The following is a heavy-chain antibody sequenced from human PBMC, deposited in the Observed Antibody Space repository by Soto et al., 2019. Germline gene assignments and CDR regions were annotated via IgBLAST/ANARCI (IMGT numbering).Heavy chain of an antibody. Sequence: GSVKVSCTASGYPFTSYGISWVRRAPGQGLEWMGWISAYNGNTTYAHKLQGRAAMTTDTSTSTAYMELRSMRSDDTTVHSCARDDYRCIVAADNSSGFDDWGQGTLVTVSS. J-gene: IGHJ4*02. CDR3: ARDDYRCIVAADNSSGFDD. D-gene: IGHD6-19*01. CDR1: GYPFTSYG. V-gene: IGHV1-18*04. CDR2: ISAYNGNT.